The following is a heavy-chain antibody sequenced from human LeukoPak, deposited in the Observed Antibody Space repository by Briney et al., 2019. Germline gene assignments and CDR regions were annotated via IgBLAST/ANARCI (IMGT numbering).Heavy chain of an antibody. D-gene: IGHD2-15*01. Sequence: GGSLRLSCAASGFTFSSYGMHWVRQAPGKGLEWVAVISYDGSNKYYADPVKGRFTISRDNSKNTLYLQMNSLRAEDTAVYYCAHTALLYWGQGTLVTVSS. CDR3: AHTALLY. CDR2: ISYDGSNK. V-gene: IGHV3-30*03. CDR1: GFTFSSYG. J-gene: IGHJ4*02.